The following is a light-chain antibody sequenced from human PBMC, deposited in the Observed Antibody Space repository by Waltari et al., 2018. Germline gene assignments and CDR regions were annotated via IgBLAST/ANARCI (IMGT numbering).Light chain of an antibody. Sequence: QSALTQPRSVSGSPGQSVTISCTGTRSDVGGYNYVSWYQQHPGKAPKLMIYYVSKRTSGVPDRFSGSKSGNAASLTISGLQAEDEADYYCCSYAGSYTWGCGGETELTVL. CDR3: CSYAGSYTWG. CDR1: RSDVGGYNY. J-gene: IGLJ3*02. CDR2: YVS. V-gene: IGLV2-11*01.